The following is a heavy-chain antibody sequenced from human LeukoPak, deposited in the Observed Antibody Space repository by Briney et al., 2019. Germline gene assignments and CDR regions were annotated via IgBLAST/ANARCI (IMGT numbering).Heavy chain of an antibody. CDR1: GFTFSRSW. J-gene: IGHJ4*02. Sequence: GESLRLSCAGSGFTFSRSWMTWVRQAAGKGLEWVASINQDGSVEHCMDSVKGRFTISRDNAENSLYLQMNSLRAEDTAVYYCAKLLGDVTTFDYWGQGTLVTVSS. CDR3: AKLLGDVTTFDY. D-gene: IGHD4-11*01. CDR2: INQDGSVE. V-gene: IGHV3-7*01.